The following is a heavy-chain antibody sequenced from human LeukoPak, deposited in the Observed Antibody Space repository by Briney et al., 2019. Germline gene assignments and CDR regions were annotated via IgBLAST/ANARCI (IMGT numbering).Heavy chain of an antibody. D-gene: IGHD2-15*01. Sequence: SETLSLTCAVYGGSFSGYYWSWIRQPPGKGLEWIGEINHSGSTNYNPSLKSRVTISVDTSKNQLSLKLSSVTAADTAVYYCARGRVDIVVVVAAPRDYYYGMDVWGKGTTVTVSS. J-gene: IGHJ6*04. CDR3: ARGRVDIVVVVAAPRDYYYGMDV. V-gene: IGHV4-34*01. CDR1: GGSFSGYY. CDR2: INHSGST.